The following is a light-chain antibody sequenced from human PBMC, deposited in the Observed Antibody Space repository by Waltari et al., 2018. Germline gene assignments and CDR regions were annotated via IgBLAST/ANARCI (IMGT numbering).Light chain of an antibody. V-gene: IGLV2-23*01. CDR2: EGS. CDR1: SSDVGSYNI. J-gene: IGLJ3*02. CDR3: CSYAGSWV. Sequence: QSALTQPASVSGSPGPSITIPCPGTSSDVGSYNIFSWYQQHPGKAPKLMIYEGSKRPSGVSNRFSGSKSGNTASLTISGLQAEDEADYYCCSYAGSWVFGGGTKLTVL.